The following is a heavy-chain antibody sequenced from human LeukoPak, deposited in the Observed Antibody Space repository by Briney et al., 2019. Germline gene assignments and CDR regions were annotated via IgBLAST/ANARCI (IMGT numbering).Heavy chain of an antibody. CDR1: GFTFSSYS. V-gene: IGHV3-48*02. CDR2: ISSSSNTI. CDR3: ARAADYYDSSGYYYLYAFDI. D-gene: IGHD3-22*01. J-gene: IGHJ3*02. Sequence: GGSLRLSCAASGFTFSSYSMNWVRQAPGKGLEWVSYISSSSNTIYYADSVKGRFTISRDNARNSLYLQMNSLRDEDTAVYYCARAADYYDSSGYYYLYAFDIWGQGTMVTVSS.